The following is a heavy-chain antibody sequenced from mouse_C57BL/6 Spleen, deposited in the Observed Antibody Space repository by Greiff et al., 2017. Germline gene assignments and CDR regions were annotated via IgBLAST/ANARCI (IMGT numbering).Heavy chain of an antibody. J-gene: IGHJ2*01. D-gene: IGHD1-1*01. CDR3: ARSGITTVVATGGDYFDY. CDR1: GYTFTDYY. V-gene: IGHV1-26*01. Sequence: VQLQQSGPELVKPGASVKISCKASGYTFTDYYMNWVKQSHGKSLEWIGDINPNNGGTSYNQKFKGKATLTVDKSSSTAYMELRSLTSEDSAVYYCARSGITTVVATGGDYFDYWGQGTTLTVSS. CDR2: INPNNGGT.